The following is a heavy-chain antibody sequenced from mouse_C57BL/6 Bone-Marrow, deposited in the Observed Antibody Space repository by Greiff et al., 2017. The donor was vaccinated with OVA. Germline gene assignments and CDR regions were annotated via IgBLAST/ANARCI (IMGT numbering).Heavy chain of an antibody. Sequence: QVQLQQPGPELVKPGASVKLSCKASGYTFTSYWMHWVKQRPGQGLEWIGNINPSNGGPNYNEKFKSKATLTVDKSSSPAYMQLSSLTSEDSAVYYWARDYGSFPFAYWGQGTLVTVSA. J-gene: IGHJ3*01. CDR2: INPSNGGP. CDR3: ARDYGSFPFAY. V-gene: IGHV1-53*01. CDR1: GYTFTSYW. D-gene: IGHD1-1*01.